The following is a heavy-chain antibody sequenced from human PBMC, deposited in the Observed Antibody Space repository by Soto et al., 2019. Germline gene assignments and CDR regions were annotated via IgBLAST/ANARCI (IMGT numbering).Heavy chain of an antibody. Sequence: SSETLSLTCTVPGASISGFYWSWIRKSAGKGLEWIGRIYATGTTDYNPSLKSRVMMSVDTSKKRFSLKLRSVTAADTAVYYCVRDGTKTLRDWFDPWGQGISVTVSS. J-gene: IGHJ5*02. D-gene: IGHD1-1*01. CDR2: IYATGTT. CDR1: GASISGFY. CDR3: VRDGTKTLRDWFDP. V-gene: IGHV4-4*07.